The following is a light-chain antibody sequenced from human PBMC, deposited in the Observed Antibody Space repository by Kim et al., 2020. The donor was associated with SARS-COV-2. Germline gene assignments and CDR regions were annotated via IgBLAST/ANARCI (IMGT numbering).Light chain of an antibody. J-gene: IGLJ2*01. CDR2: GDS. CDR1: SPDSGACYD. Sequence: GVAISATGSSPDSGACYDVPCSQQLPGTAPTPLIYGDSNRPSGVPDRFSGSKSGTSASLAITGLQAEDEADYYCQSYDSSLSHVVFGGGTKLTVL. CDR3: QSYDSSLSHVV. V-gene: IGLV1-40*01.